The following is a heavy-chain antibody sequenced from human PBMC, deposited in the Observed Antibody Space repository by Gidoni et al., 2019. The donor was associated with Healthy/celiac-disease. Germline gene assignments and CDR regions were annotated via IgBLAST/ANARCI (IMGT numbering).Heavy chain of an antibody. CDR3: AKDLGSGWYFFDL. CDR2: ISYDGSNK. D-gene: IGHD6-19*01. CDR1: GFHFSSYG. J-gene: IGHJ2*01. V-gene: IGHV3-30*18. Sequence: QVQLVESGGGVVQPGRSLRLSCAASGFHFSSYGMHWVRQAPGKWLEWVAVISYDGSNKYYADSVKGRFTISRDNSKNTLYLQMNSLRAEDTAVYYCAKDLGSGWYFFDLWGRGTLVTVSS.